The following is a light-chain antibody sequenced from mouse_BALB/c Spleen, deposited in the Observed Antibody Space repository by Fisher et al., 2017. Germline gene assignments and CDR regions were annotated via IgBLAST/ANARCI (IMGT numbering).Light chain of an antibody. CDR3: HQWSSYPPT. CDR1: SSVSSSY. Sequence: DIVITQSPAIMSASPGEKVTMTCRASSSVSSSYLHWYQQKSGASPKLWIYSTSNLASGVPARFSGSGSGTSYSLTISSMEAEDAASYFCHQWSSYPPTFGGGTKLEIK. V-gene: IGKV4-57-1*01. J-gene: IGKJ2*01. CDR2: STS.